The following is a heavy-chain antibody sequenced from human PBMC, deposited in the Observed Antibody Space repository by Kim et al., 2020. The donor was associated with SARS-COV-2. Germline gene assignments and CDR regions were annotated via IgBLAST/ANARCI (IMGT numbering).Heavy chain of an antibody. CDR2: ISSSSSTI. CDR1: GFTFSSYS. D-gene: IGHD3-9*01. Sequence: GGSLRLSCAASGFTFSSYSMNWVRQAPGKGLEWVSYISSSSSTIYYADSVKGRFTISRDNAKNSLYLQMNSLRDEDTAVYYCARDSDILTGYYSYYFDYWGQGTLVTVSS. V-gene: IGHV3-48*02. CDR3: ARDSDILTGYYSYYFDY. J-gene: IGHJ4*02.